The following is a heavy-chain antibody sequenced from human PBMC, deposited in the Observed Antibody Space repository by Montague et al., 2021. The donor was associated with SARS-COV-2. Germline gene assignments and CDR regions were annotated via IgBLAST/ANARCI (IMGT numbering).Heavy chain of an antibody. V-gene: IGHV4-61*02. CDR1: GGSISSGSYY. Sequence: TLSLTCTVSGGSISSGSYYWSWIRQPAGKGLEWIGRIYTSGSTNYNPSLKSRVTISGDTSKNQFSLKLSSVTAAAPAGYYCARGPPDYYDSSGYYSGAFDLWGQGTMVTVSS. J-gene: IGHJ3*01. CDR2: IYTSGST. CDR3: ARGPPDYYDSSGYYSGAFDL. D-gene: IGHD3-22*01.